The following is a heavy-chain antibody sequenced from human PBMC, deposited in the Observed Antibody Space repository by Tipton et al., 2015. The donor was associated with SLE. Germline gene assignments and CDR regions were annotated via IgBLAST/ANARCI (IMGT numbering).Heavy chain of an antibody. D-gene: IGHD6-13*01. CDR1: GASISSGSYY. CDR3: AREGIAAESWFFDL. CDR2: IYTSGGT. V-gene: IGHV4-61*02. J-gene: IGHJ2*01. Sequence: GASISSGSYYWSWIRQPAGKGLEWIGRIYTSGGTNYHPSLRSRVTISLDTSKNQFSLKLTSVTATDTAVYYCAREGIAAESWFFDLWGRGTLVTVSS.